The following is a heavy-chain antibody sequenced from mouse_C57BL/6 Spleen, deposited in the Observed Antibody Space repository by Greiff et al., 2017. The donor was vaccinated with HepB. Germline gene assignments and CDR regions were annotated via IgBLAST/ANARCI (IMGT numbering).Heavy chain of an antibody. J-gene: IGHJ4*01. Sequence: QVQLQQSGAELVKPGASVKISCKASGYAFSSYWMNWVKQRPGKGLEWIGQIYTGDGDTNYNGKFKGKTTLTADKSTITAYMQLSSLTSEDSAVYFWEKGSLYYDAIDYWGQGTSVTVSS. D-gene: IGHD1-1*02. CDR3: EKGSLYYDAIDY. V-gene: IGHV1-80*01. CDR1: GYAFSSYW. CDR2: IYTGDGDT.